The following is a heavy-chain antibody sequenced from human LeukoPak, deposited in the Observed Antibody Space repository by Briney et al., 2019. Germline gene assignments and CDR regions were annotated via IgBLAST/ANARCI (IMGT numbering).Heavy chain of an antibody. V-gene: IGHV1-46*01. CDR3: ARDGGLSSSSSVDRFDP. Sequence: ASVKVSCKASGCTFTSYYMHWVRQAPGQGLEWMGIINPSGGSTSYAQKFQGRVTMTRDMSTSTVYMELSSLRSEDTAVYYCARDGGLSSSSSVDRFDPWGQGTLVTVSS. CDR2: INPSGGST. J-gene: IGHJ5*02. CDR1: GCTFTSYY. D-gene: IGHD6-6*01.